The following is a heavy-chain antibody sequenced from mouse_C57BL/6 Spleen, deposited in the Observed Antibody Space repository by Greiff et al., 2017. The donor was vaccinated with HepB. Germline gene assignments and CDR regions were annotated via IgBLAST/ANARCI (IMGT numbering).Heavy chain of an antibody. D-gene: IGHD2-5*01. V-gene: IGHV1-62-2*01. CDR1: GYTFTEYT. CDR3: ARHEDGGYSTHAMDY. CDR2: FYPGSGSI. Sequence: VQLQESGAELVKPGASVKLSCKASGYTFTEYTIHWVKQRSGQGLEWIGWFYPGSGSIKYNEKFKDKATLTADKSSSTVYMQLRRLTSEDSAVYFCARHEDGGYSTHAMDYWGQGTSVTVSS. J-gene: IGHJ4*01.